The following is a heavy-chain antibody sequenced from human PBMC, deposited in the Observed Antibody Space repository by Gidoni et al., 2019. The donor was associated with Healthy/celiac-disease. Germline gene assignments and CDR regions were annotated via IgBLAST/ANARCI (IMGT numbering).Heavy chain of an antibody. CDR2: ISGSGGST. J-gene: IGHJ1*01. Sequence: EVQLLESGGGLVQPGGSLRLSCAASGFTFSSYAMSWVRQAPGKGLEWVSTISGSGGSTYYADYVKGRFTFSRDNSKNTLYLQMNSLRAEDTAVYYCAKVDLRSGSYPFQHWGQGTLVTVSS. D-gene: IGHD1-26*01. V-gene: IGHV3-23*01. CDR1: GFTFSSYA. CDR3: AKVDLRSGSYPFQH.